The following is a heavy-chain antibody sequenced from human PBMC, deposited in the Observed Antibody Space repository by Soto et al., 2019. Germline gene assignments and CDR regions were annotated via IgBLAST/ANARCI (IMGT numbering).Heavy chain of an antibody. D-gene: IGHD6-13*01. CDR2: ISAYNGNT. V-gene: IGHV1-18*04. J-gene: IGHJ4*02. CDR1: GYTFTSYG. Sequence: QVQLVQSGAEVKKPGASVKVSCKASGYTFTSYGIIWVRQAPGQGLEWMGWISAYNGNTNYAQKLQGRVTMTTDTSTSTADMELRSLRSDDTAVYYCARGSGGDSSSWFEVYDGEGPSDYWGQGTLVTVSS. CDR3: ARGSGGDSSSWFEVYDGEGPSDY.